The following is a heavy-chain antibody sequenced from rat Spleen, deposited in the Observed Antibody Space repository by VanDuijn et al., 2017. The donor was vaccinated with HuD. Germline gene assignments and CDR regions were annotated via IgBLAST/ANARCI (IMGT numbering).Heavy chain of an antibody. Sequence: QVQLKESGPGLVQPSQTLSLTCTVSGFSLASFHVSWVRQPPGKGLEWMGVIGTGRSTAYNSFLNSRLIVSRVTYTIHVFLKVNSLQSDDTASYLCTMGVGDYCGQGVMVTVSS. D-gene: IGHD5-1*01. CDR3: TMGVGDY. V-gene: IGHV2-43*01. CDR2: IGTGRST. CDR1: GFSLASFH. J-gene: IGHJ2*01.